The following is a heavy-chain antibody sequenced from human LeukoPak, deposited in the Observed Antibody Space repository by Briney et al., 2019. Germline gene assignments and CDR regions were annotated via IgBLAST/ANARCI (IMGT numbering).Heavy chain of an antibody. CDR1: GYTFTGYF. CDR2: INPNSGGT. J-gene: IGHJ2*01. D-gene: IGHD3-9*01. Sequence: ASVKVSCKASGYTFTGYFMHWVRQAPGQGLEWMGWINPNSGGTNYAQKFQGRVTMTRDTSINTAYMEVSRLRADDTAVYYCARGLRYFDWSQNWYFDLWGRGTLVTVSS. V-gene: IGHV1-2*02. CDR3: ARGLRYFDWSQNWYFDL.